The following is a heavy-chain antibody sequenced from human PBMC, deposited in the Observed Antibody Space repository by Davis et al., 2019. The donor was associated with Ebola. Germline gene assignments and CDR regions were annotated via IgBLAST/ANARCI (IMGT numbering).Heavy chain of an antibody. CDR3: ARDDEEGSGYDLYYYYGMDV. CDR2: IKQDGSEK. D-gene: IGHD5-12*01. V-gene: IGHV3-7*01. J-gene: IGHJ6*02. Sequence: GESLKISCAASGFTVSSNYMSWVRQAPGKGLEWVANIKQDGSEKYYVDSVKGRFTISRDNSKNTLYLQMNSLRAEDTAVYYCARDDEEGSGYDLYYYYGMDVWGQGTTVTVSS. CDR1: GFTVSSNY.